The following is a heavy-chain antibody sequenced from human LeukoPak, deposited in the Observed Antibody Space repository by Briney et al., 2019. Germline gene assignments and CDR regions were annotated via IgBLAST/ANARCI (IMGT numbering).Heavy chain of an antibody. D-gene: IGHD6-13*01. CDR1: GFTFSSYT. CDR2: ISGSGGST. J-gene: IGHJ4*02. V-gene: IGHV3-23*01. CDR3: AKDMEDSSWAFDY. Sequence: PGGSLRLSCAASGFTFSSYTMSWVRQAPGKGLEWVSAISGSGGSTYYADSVKGRFTISRDNSKNTLYLQMNSLRAEDTAVYYCAKDMEDSSWAFDYWGQGTLVAVSS.